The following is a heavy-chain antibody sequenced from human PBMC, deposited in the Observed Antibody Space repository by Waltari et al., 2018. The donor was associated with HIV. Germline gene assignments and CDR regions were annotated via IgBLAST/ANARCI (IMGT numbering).Heavy chain of an antibody. CDR1: GGSIGSSSHF. CDR2: LFYSGST. CDR3: ARLQGWELIGSAAFDI. D-gene: IGHD1-26*01. Sequence: QMQLQESGPGLVKPSETLSLTCTVSGGSIGSSSHFWGGIRQPPGKGLEWIGTLFYSGSTDYNPSLKSRVTISVDTSKNQFSLKMSSVTAADTAVYYCARLQGWELIGSAAFDIWGQGTMVTVSS. V-gene: IGHV4-39*01. J-gene: IGHJ3*02.